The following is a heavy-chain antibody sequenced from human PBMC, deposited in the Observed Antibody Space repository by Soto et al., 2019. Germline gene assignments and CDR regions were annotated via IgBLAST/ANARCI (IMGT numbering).Heavy chain of an antibody. J-gene: IGHJ4*02. Sequence: QVQLVQSGAEVKKPGASVKVSCKASGYTFTSYAMHWVRQAPGQRLEWMGWINAGNGNTKYSQKFQGRVTITRDTSASTAYMELSSLRSEDTAVYYCARGGSLIPVAYWGQGTLVTVSS. CDR1: GYTFTSYA. D-gene: IGHD1-26*01. CDR2: INAGNGNT. CDR3: ARGGSLIPVAY. V-gene: IGHV1-3*01.